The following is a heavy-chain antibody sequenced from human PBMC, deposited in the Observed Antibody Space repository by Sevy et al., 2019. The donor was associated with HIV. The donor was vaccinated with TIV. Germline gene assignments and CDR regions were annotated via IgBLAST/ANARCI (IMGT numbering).Heavy chain of an antibody. V-gene: IGHV3-23*01. CDR3: AKDTRGYYRPIDY. D-gene: IGHD3-22*01. Sequence: GGSLRLSCAASGFTFGNYAMNWVRQTPGKGLEWVSYISGSGSTTYYAEYLKGRFTVSRDNSQNTLYLQMSSQRAEDTAIYYCAKDTRGYYRPIDYWGQGTLVTVSS. CDR2: ISGSGSTT. J-gene: IGHJ4*02. CDR1: GFTFGNYA.